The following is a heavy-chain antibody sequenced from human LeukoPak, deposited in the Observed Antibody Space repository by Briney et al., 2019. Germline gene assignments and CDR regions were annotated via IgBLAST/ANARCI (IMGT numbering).Heavy chain of an antibody. Sequence: SETLSLTCTVSGGSISSTGYYWTWVRRPAGKGLEWIGRIYPRGSTLYNPSLKSRVTLSVDTSKNQFSLRLTSVTAADTAVYYCARVYGGYDFNYYYYYMDVWGKGTTVTISS. CDR2: IYPRGST. CDR3: ARVYGGYDFNYYYYYMDV. J-gene: IGHJ6*03. D-gene: IGHD5-12*01. CDR1: GGSISSTGYY. V-gene: IGHV4-61*02.